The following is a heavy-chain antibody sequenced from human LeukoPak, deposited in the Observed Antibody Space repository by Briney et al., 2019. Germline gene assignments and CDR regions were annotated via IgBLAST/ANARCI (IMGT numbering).Heavy chain of an antibody. CDR1: GGSISSYY. V-gene: IGHV4-4*07. CDR2: IYTSGST. CDR3: ATYHGGATVNYYYYMDV. D-gene: IGHD3-16*01. Sequence: SETLSLTCTVSGGSISSYYWSWIRQPAGKGLECIGRIYTSGSTNYNPSLKSRVTMSVDTSKNQFSLKLSSVTAADTAVYYCATYHGGATVNYYYYMDVWGKGTTVTVSS. J-gene: IGHJ6*03.